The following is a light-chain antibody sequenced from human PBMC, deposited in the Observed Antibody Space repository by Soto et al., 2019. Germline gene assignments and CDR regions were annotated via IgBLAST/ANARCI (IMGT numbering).Light chain of an antibody. J-gene: IGKJ3*01. Sequence: EIVLTQSPGTLSLSPGERATLSCRASQSVSSSYLAWYQQKPGQAPRLLIYGASSRATGIPDRFSGSGSGTDFTLTISRLEPEDFAVYYCQQYGSPITFGPGTKVDIQ. CDR3: QQYGSPIT. V-gene: IGKV3-20*01. CDR2: GAS. CDR1: QSVSSSY.